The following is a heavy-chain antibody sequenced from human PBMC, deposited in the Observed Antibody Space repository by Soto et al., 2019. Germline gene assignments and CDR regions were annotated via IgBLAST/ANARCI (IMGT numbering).Heavy chain of an antibody. D-gene: IGHD1-26*01. Sequence: QVQLVQSGAEVKKPGSSVKVSCKASGGTISSYAISWVRQAPGQGLEWMGGIIPIFGTANYAQKFQGRVTNTADESPSTVYMELSSLRSEDTAVYYCARAEYSGSYYRDYWGQGTLVTVSS. V-gene: IGHV1-69*01. CDR1: GGTISSYA. CDR3: ARAEYSGSYYRDY. CDR2: IIPIFGTA. J-gene: IGHJ4*02.